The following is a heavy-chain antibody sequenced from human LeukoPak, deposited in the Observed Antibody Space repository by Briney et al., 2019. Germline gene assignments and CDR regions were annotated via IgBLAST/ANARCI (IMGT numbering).Heavy chain of an antibody. CDR3: AKEVNGWYYVDY. D-gene: IGHD6-19*01. CDR1: GFTFSTYA. J-gene: IGHJ4*02. V-gene: IGHV3-23*01. Sequence: GGSLRLSCAASGFTFSTYAVSWVRQGPGKGLEWVSAISGSAGITDYADSVKGRFTISRDNSKNTLYLQMNSLRAEDTAVYYCAKEVNGWYYVDYWGQGTLVTVSS. CDR2: ISGSAGIT.